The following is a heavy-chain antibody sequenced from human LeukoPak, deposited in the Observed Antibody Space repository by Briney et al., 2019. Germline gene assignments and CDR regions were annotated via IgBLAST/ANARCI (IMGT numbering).Heavy chain of an antibody. V-gene: IGHV4-39*01. Sequence: SETLSLTCIVSGDSISSSSYYWGWIRQPPGTGLEWIGSIYNSGSTHYSPSLKSRVTISVDTSKNQFSLKLSSVTAADTAVYYCARHAYYGAKDSDYWGQGTLVTVSS. D-gene: IGHD4-23*01. CDR3: ARHAYYGAKDSDY. J-gene: IGHJ4*02. CDR2: IYNSGST. CDR1: GDSISSSSYY.